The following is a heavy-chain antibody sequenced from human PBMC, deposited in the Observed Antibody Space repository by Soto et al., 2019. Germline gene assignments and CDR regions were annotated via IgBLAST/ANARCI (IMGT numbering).Heavy chain of an antibody. CDR3: VRRHVSATGIDWFDP. CDR2: INAANGDT. V-gene: IGHV1-3*01. J-gene: IGHJ5*02. Sequence: GASVKVSCKASGYTFTSYGIHWVRQAPGQRLEWMVCINAANGDTKYSPKFQGRVTITRDTSASTAYMELSSLRSEDTAVYYCVRRHVSATGIDWFDPWGQGTLVTVSS. CDR1: GYTFTSYG. D-gene: IGHD6-13*01.